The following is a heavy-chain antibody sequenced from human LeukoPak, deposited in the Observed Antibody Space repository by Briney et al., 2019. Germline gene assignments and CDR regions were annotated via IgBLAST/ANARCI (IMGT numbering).Heavy chain of an antibody. CDR1: GGSISSHY. CDR3: ARAPRSGYPYYYMDV. CDR2: IYYSGST. V-gene: IGHV4-59*11. D-gene: IGHD3-22*01. J-gene: IGHJ6*03. Sequence: SETLSLTCTVSGGSISSHYWSWIRQPPGKGLEWIGYIYYSGSTNYNPSLKSRVTISVDTSKNQFSLKLSSVTAADTAVYYCARAPRSGYPYYYMDVWGKGTTVTVSS.